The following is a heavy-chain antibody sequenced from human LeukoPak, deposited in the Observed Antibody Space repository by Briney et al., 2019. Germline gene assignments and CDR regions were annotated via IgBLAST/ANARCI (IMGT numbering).Heavy chain of an antibody. Sequence: PGGSLRLSCAGSGFAFESFTMTWVRQAPGEGLEWVSLISATSSDVNYAESVRGRFTISRDNAKNSLFLLMDSLRVEDTAIYYCAKGLFSAYDKYLDSWGQGTLVTVSS. CDR3: AKGLFSAYDKYLDS. J-gene: IGHJ4*02. CDR1: GFAFESFT. D-gene: IGHD5-12*01. V-gene: IGHV3-21*04. CDR2: ISATSSDV.